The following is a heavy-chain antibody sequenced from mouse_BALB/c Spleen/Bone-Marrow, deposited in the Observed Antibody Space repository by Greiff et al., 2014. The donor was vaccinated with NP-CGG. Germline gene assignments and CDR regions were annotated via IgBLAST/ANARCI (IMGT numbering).Heavy chain of an antibody. CDR1: GYSFNGYF. CDR2: INPYNGDT. V-gene: IGHV1-37*01. Sequence: VQLKESGPELGKPGASVKISCKASGYSFNGYFLKWGKQSHGKRLVGIGRINPYNGDTFYNQKFKGKATLTVDKSSSTAHMELLSLTSEDSAVYYCGRGDDYDGDFDRWGQGTTLTVSS. CDR3: GRGDDYDGDFDR. D-gene: IGHD2-4*01. J-gene: IGHJ2*01.